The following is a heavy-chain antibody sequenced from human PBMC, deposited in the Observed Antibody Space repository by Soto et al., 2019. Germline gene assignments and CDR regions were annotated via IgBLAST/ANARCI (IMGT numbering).Heavy chain of an antibody. CDR1: GFTFSSYG. J-gene: IGHJ6*02. CDR3: AKASYGYYYYYYGMDV. D-gene: IGHD5-18*01. CDR2: ISYDGSNK. Sequence: PGGSLRLSCAASGFTFSSYGMHWVRQASGKGLEWVAVISYDGSNKYYADSVKGRFTISRDNSKNTLYLQMNSLRAEDTAVYYCAKASYGYYYYYYGMDVWGQGTTVTVSS. V-gene: IGHV3-30*18.